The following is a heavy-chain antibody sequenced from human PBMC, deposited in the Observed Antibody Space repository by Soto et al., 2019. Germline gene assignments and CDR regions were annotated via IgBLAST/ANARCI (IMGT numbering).Heavy chain of an antibody. V-gene: IGHV3-23*01. D-gene: IGHD2-21*01. CDR2: ILHDETP. CDR3: AKDLFPTSGQRFFFES. Sequence: PGGSLRLSCAASGFTFSTYAMTWVRQPPGRGLEWVSTILHDETPFYTDSVKGRFTISRDNVRGTLYLQMNGLRVEDAALYFCAKDLFPTSGQRFFFESWGQGSLVTVSS. CDR1: GFTFSTYA. J-gene: IGHJ4*02.